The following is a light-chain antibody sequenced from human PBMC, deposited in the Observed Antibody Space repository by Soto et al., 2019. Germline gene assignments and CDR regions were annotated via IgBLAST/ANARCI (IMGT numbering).Light chain of an antibody. CDR2: DAS. CDR1: QSVSSY. J-gene: IGKJ4*01. Sequence: IVLTQCPATLSFAARERATLSFVASQSVSSYLAWYQQKPGQVPRLLIYDASKRAAGIPARFSGSGSGTDFTLTIISLEPEDFAVYYCQQRNNWLTFGGGTKVDIK. V-gene: IGKV3-11*01. CDR3: QQRNNWLT.